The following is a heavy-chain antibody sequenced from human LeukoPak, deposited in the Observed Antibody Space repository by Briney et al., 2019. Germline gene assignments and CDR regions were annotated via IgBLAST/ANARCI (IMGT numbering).Heavy chain of an antibody. CDR1: DDSTSGYY. CDR2: FHNSGTS. D-gene: IGHD3-16*01. J-gene: IGHJ4*02. CDR3: TRGAGWLIDY. V-gene: IGHV4-59*01. Sequence: PSETLSLTCTVSDDSTSGYYRGWIRQPPGKGLEWIGYFHNSGTSTYNPSLKSRVTISADTSKNQFSLKLNSLTTADTAVYYCTRGAGWLIDYWGQGILVTVSS.